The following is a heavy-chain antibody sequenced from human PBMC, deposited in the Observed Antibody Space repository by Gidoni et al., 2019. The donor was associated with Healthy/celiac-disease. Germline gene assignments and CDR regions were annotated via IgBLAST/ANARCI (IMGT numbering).Heavy chain of an antibody. CDR1: GFTFSSYA. CDR3: AKGGSSSPGRYYFDY. CDR2: ISGSGGST. V-gene: IGHV3-23*01. Sequence: EVQLLESGGGLVQPGGSLRLSCAASGFTFSSYAMSWVRQAPGTGLEWVSAISGSGGSTYYADSVKGRFTISRDNSKNALYLQMNSLRAEDTAVYYCAKGGSSSPGRYYFDYWGQGTLVTVSS. D-gene: IGHD6-6*01. J-gene: IGHJ4*02.